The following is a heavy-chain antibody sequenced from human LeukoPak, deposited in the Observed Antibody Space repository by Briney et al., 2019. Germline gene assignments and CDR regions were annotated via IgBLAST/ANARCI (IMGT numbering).Heavy chain of an antibody. CDR2: IYTSGST. V-gene: IGHV4-4*07. D-gene: IGHD3-10*01. CDR1: GGSISSYY. Sequence: SETLSLTCTVSGGSISSYYWSWIRQPAGKGLEWIGRIYTSGSTNYNPSLKSRVTMSVDTSKNQFSLKLSSVTAADTAVYYCARDTSFRGRTVTRRLDYWGQGTLVTVSS. CDR3: ARDTSFRGRTVTRRLDY. J-gene: IGHJ4*02.